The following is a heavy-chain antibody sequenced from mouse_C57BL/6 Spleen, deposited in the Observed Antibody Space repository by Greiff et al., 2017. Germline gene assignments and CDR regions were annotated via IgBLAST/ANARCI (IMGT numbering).Heavy chain of an antibody. CDR2: ITPSNGGT. D-gene: IGHD1-1*02. V-gene: IGHV1-53*01. CDR3: ARREYYGGFDY. Sequence: QVQLKQPGTELVKPGASVKLSCKASGYTFTSYWMHWVKQRPGQGLEWIGNITPSNGGTNYNEKFKSKATLTVDTSSSTAYMQLSSLTSEDSAVYYCARREYYGGFDYWGQGTTLTVSS. J-gene: IGHJ2*01. CDR1: GYTFTSYW.